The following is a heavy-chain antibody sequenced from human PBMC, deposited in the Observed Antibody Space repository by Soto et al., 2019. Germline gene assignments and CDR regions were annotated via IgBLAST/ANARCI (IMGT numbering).Heavy chain of an antibody. V-gene: IGHV3-30*18. Sequence: GGSLRLSCAASGFTFSSYGMHWVRQAPGKGLEWVAIISYDGNYKHHADSVKGRFTISRDNSKNTLYLQMNSLRAEDTAVYYCAKRSSSSTFDYWGQGILVTVSS. CDR3: AKRSSSSTFDY. CDR2: ISYDGNYK. CDR1: GFTFSSYG. J-gene: IGHJ4*02. D-gene: IGHD6-6*01.